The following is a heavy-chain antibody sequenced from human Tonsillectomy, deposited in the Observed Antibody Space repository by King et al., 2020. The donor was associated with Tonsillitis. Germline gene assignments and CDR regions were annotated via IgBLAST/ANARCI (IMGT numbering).Heavy chain of an antibody. CDR1: GGSISSAGYY. V-gene: IGHV4-31*03. D-gene: IGHD1-1*01. CDR2: ISSSGNT. J-gene: IGHJ6*03. CDR3: AGTTPPYYYYYMDV. Sequence: QLQESGPGLVKPSQTLSLTCTVSGGSISSAGYYWSWIRQHPGKGLEWIGYISSSGNTFYNPSLKSRLTISLDTSKNQFSLKVTSVNAADTAVYYCAGTTPPYYYYYMDVWGKGTTVTVS.